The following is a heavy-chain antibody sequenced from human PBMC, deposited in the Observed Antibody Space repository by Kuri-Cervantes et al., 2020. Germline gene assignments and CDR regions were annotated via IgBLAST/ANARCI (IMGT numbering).Heavy chain of an antibody. D-gene: IGHD5-18*01. CDR1: GYTFTSYG. CDR2: INPSGGRT. J-gene: IGHJ3*02. V-gene: IGHV1-46*01. CDR3: ARGDTAMAGNKEDAFDI. Sequence: ASVKVSCKASGYTFTSYGISWVRQAPGQGLEWMGIINPSGGRTSYAEKSQGRVTMTRDTSTSTVYMELSSLRSEDTAVYYCARGDTAMAGNKEDAFDIWGQGTMVTVSS.